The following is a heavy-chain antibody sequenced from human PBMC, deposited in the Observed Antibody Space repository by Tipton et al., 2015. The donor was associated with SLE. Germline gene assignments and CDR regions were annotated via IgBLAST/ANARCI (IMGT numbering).Heavy chain of an antibody. CDR1: GGSFSGYY. CDR3: AREGWRVDFHAFDI. CDR2: ISTSGST. Sequence: TLSLTCAVYGGSFSGYYWSWIRQPPGKGLEWIGYISTSGSTFYNPSLKSRVTISIDTSKKQFSLNLSSVTAADTAVYYCAREGWRVDFHAFDIWGQGTMVTVSS. D-gene: IGHD3/OR15-3a*01. V-gene: IGHV4-4*08. J-gene: IGHJ3*02.